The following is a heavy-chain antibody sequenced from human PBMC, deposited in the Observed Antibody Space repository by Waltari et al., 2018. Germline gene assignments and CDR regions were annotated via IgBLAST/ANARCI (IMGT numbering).Heavy chain of an antibody. V-gene: IGHV4-34*02. Sequence: QVQLQQWGAGLLKPSETLSLTCDVYGGSFSDYYWRWIRQPPGKGLEWIGEIHHSGHTNYNPSLKSRVIVSIDTSKDQFSLKLSSVTAADTAVYYCARLGVVRSAVGAYYFDDWGQGTLVTVSS. CDR2: IHHSGHT. CDR3: ARLGVVRSAVGAYYFDD. CDR1: GGSFSDYY. D-gene: IGHD2-15*01. J-gene: IGHJ4*02.